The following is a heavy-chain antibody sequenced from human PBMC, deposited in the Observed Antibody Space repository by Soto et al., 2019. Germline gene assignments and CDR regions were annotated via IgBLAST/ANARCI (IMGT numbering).Heavy chain of an antibody. CDR3: ARVPISRGSGWYGFDF. J-gene: IGHJ4*02. D-gene: IGHD6-19*01. V-gene: IGHV3-11*06. CDR1: GFTFSDYY. CDR2: ISHSGTYT. Sequence: QVQLVESGGGLVKPGGSLRLSCAASGFTFSDYYMSWIRQAPGKGLEWVSYISHSGTYTNYADSVKGRFTISRDNAKNSLYLQMNSLRAADTAVFYCARVPISRGSGWYGFDFWGQGTVVTVSS.